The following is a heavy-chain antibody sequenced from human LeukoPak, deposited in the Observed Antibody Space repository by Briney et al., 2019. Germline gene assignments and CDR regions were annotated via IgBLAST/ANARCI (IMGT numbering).Heavy chain of an antibody. CDR2: INHSGST. CDR3: ARALGAFDI. Sequence: SETLSLTCAVSGCSISSNSYYWGWIRQPPGKGLEWIGEINHSGSTNYNPSLKSRVNISLDTSENQFSLKLSSVTAADTAVYYCARALGAFDIWGQGTMVTVSS. CDR1: GCSISSNSYY. J-gene: IGHJ3*02. V-gene: IGHV4-39*07.